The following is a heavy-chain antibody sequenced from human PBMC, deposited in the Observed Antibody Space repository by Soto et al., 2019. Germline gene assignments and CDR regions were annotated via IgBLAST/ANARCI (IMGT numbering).Heavy chain of an antibody. D-gene: IGHD5-12*01. Sequence: SENLSLTCTVSGGSMTSNNYYWGWIRQPPGKGLEWIGTIYYSGGTYYNPSLKSRVTISIDTSKSQFFLKLKSVTAADTAVYYCARYRRGYRVYLPGSIVYLGQGTLVTVSS. V-gene: IGHV4-39*01. CDR2: IYYSGGT. CDR1: GGSMTSNNYY. J-gene: IGHJ4*02. CDR3: ARYRRGYRVYLPGSIVY.